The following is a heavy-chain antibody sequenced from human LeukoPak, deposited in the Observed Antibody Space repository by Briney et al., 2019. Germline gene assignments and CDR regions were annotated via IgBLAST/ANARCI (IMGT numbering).Heavy chain of an antibody. V-gene: IGHV3-66*01. J-gene: IGHJ4*02. CDR2: IYSGGST. CDR1: GLTFCNAW. CDR3: ATGTPLAVAGREDY. D-gene: IGHD6-19*01. Sequence: GGSLRLSCAASGLTFCNAWMSWVRQAPGKGLEWVSVIYSGGSTNYADSVKGRFTISRDNSKNTLYLQMDSLRAEDTAVYYCATGTPLAVAGREDYWGQGTLVTVSS.